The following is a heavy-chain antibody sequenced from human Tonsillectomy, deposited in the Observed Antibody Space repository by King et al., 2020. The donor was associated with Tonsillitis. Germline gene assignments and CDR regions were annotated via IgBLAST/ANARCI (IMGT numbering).Heavy chain of an antibody. D-gene: IGHD1-14*01. J-gene: IGHJ4*02. CDR2: ISSSSSTI. V-gene: IGHV3-48*01. CDR3: ASGNRGGARIGY. Sequence: VQLVESGGGFVQPGGSLRLSCAASGFTFSSYSMNWVRQAPGKGLEGVSYISSSSSTIYYADPVKGRFTISRDNAKNSLYLQKNSLRAEETAVDYRASGNRGGARIGYWGQGTLVTVSS. CDR1: GFTFSSYS.